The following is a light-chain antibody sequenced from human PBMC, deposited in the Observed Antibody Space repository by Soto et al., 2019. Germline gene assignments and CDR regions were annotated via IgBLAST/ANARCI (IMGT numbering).Light chain of an antibody. Sequence: EVVLTQSPGTLSLSPGERATLSCRASQSVSSNFLAWYQQKPGQAARLLIYHASSRATGLPDRFSGSGSGTDFALTITRLEPEDFAVYYCQQYGSSPITFGQGTRLEIK. J-gene: IGKJ5*01. CDR1: QSVSSNF. CDR2: HAS. CDR3: QQYGSSPIT. V-gene: IGKV3-20*01.